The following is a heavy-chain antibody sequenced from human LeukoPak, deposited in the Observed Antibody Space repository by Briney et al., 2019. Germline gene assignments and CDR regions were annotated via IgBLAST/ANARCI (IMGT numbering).Heavy chain of an antibody. V-gene: IGHV3-73*01. CDR3: TRTTVTMADWFDP. Sequence: XSGFTFXGSAXXXXRXAXGXGXXXXXXXXTKGKSYATEYVASVKGRFIISRDDLKNTAYLQMNSLKIEDTAVYYCTRTTVTMADWFDPWGQGTLVTVSS. J-gene: IGHJ5*02. CDR1: GFTFXGSA. D-gene: IGHD4-17*01. CDR2: XXTKGKSYAT.